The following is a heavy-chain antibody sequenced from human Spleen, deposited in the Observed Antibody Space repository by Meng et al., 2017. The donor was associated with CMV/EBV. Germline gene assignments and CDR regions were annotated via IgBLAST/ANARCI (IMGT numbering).Heavy chain of an antibody. CDR1: GINLSSYW. CDR2: ISSGGTT. J-gene: IGHJ3*02. CDR3: AREHDAFDI. Sequence: GESLKISCAVSGINLSSYWMKWVRQAPGKGLEWVSLISSGGTTYYADFVRGRFTISRDNSQNTLYLQMNGLGADDTAVYYCAREHDAFDIWGQGTMVTVSS. V-gene: IGHV3-53*01.